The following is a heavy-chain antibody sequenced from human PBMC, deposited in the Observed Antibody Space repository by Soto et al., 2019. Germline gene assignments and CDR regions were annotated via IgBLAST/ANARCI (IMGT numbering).Heavy chain of an antibody. Sequence: QVQLVQSGTEVKKLGASVKVSCKASDYTFTNYGISWVRQAPGQGLEWMGWISAYNGKTNYAQKLQGRVTMTRDTSTSTAYMELRSLRSDDSAVYYCAREVGGYCTNGVCYLDYWGQGTLATVSS. CDR1: DYTFTNYG. CDR3: AREVGGYCTNGVCYLDY. J-gene: IGHJ4*02. CDR2: ISAYNGKT. D-gene: IGHD2-8*01. V-gene: IGHV1-18*04.